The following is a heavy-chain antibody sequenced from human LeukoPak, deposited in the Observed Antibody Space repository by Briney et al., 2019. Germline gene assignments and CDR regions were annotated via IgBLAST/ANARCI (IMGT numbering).Heavy chain of an antibody. D-gene: IGHD6-13*01. J-gene: IGHJ4*02. V-gene: IGHV4-4*07. Sequence: SETLSLTCTVSGGSISSYYWSWIRQPAGKGLEWIGRIYTSGSTNYNPSLKSRVTMSVDTSKNQFSLKLSSVTAADTAVYYCARGSLKYSSSWYGVDYWGQGTLVTVSS. CDR1: GGSISSYY. CDR2: IYTSGST. CDR3: ARGSLKYSSSWYGVDY.